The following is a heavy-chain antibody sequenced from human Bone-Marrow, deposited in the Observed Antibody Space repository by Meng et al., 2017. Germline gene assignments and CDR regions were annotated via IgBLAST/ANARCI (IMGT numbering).Heavy chain of an antibody. J-gene: IGHJ4*02. CDR2: ISHDANYK. CDR1: GLTFSTHV. CDR3: ARESTGRLDY. Sequence: QVQLVESGGGVVQPGRSLRLSCAASGLTFSTHVMHWVRQAPGKGLEWVAVISHDANYKYYTDSVKGRFTISRDNSNNILYLQMNSLRIEDTTVYYCARESTGRLDYWGQGTLVTVSS. D-gene: IGHD4-17*01. V-gene: IGHV3-30*10.